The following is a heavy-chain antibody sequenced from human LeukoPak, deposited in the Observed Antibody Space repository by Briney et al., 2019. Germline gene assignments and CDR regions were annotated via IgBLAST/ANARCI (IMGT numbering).Heavy chain of an antibody. CDR3: ARDPAEYDSSDGDAFDI. Sequence: KTGGSLRLSCAASGFTFSSYSMNWVRQAPGKGLEWVSSISSSSSYIYYADSVKGRFTISRDNAKNSLYLQMNSLRAEDTAVYYCARDPAEYDSSDGDAFDIWGQGTMVTVSS. CDR2: ISSSSSYI. D-gene: IGHD3-22*01. CDR1: GFTFSSYS. V-gene: IGHV3-21*01. J-gene: IGHJ3*02.